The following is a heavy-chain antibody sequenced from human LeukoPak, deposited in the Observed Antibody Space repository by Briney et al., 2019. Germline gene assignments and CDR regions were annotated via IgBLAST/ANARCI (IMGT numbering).Heavy chain of an antibody. CDR2: IRNKVNSYTT. V-gene: IGHV3-72*01. CDR1: GFSFSDHF. CDR3: ASASVGLIEY. D-gene: IGHD1-26*01. Sequence: GGSLRLSCAASGFSFSDHFMDWVRQAPGKGLEWVGRIRNKVNSYTTDFAASVKGRFTISRDDSKNSLYLQMNSLKTEDTAMYYCASASVGLIEYWGQGTLVTVSS. J-gene: IGHJ4*02.